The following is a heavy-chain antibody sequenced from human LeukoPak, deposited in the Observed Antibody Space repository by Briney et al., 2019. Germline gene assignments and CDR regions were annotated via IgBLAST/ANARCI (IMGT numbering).Heavy chain of an antibody. CDR1: GFTVSSNY. V-gene: IGHV3-66*01. CDR2: IYSGGST. D-gene: IGHD6-13*01. J-gene: IGHJ4*02. CDR3: ARDLSYSSSWRLDY. Sequence: GGSLRLSCAASGFTVSSNYMSWVRQAPGKGLEWVSVIYSGGSTYYADSVKGRFTISRGNSKNTLYLQMNSLRAEDTAVYYCARDLSYSSSWRLDYWGQGTQVTVSS.